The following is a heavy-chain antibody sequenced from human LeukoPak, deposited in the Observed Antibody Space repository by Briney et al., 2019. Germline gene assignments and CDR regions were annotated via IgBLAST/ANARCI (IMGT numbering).Heavy chain of an antibody. CDR1: GGTFSSYA. V-gene: IGHV1-69*04. CDR3: ARDCSSTSCYTPLPLDAFDI. J-gene: IGHJ3*02. Sequence: GASVKVSCKASGGTFSSYAISWVRQAPGQGLEWMGRIIPILGIANYAQKFQCRVTITADKSTSTAYMELRSLRSEDTAVYYCARDCSSTSCYTPLPLDAFDIWGQGTMVTVSS. D-gene: IGHD2-2*02. CDR2: IIPILGIA.